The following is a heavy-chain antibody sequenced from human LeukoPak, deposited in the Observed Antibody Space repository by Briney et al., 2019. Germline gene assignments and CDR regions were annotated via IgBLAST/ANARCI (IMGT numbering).Heavy chain of an antibody. V-gene: IGHV4-31*03. CDR2: IYYSGST. Sequence: SETLSLTCTVSGGSNSSGGYYWSWIRQHPGKGLEWIGYIYYSGSTYYNPSLKSRVTISVDTSKNQFSLKLSSVTAADTAVYYCARETDTSNYYYDYWGQGTLVTVSS. D-gene: IGHD3-22*01. J-gene: IGHJ4*02. CDR1: GGSNSSGGYY. CDR3: ARETDTSNYYYDY.